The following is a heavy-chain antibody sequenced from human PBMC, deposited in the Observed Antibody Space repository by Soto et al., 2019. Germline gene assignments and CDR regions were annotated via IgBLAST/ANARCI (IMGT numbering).Heavy chain of an antibody. CDR3: AKRSVAAAGIVAGGYYYGMDV. V-gene: IGHV3-30*18. D-gene: IGHD6-13*01. Sequence: GGSLRLSCAASGFTFSSYGMHWVRQAPGKGLEWVAVISYDGSNKYYADSVKGRFTISRDNSKNTLYLQMNSLRAEDTAVYYCAKRSVAAAGIVAGGYYYGMDVWGQGTTVTVSS. CDR1: GFTFSSYG. J-gene: IGHJ6*02. CDR2: ISYDGSNK.